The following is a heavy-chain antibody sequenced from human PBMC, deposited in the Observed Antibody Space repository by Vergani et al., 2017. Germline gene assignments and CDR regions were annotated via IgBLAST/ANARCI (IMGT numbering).Heavy chain of an antibody. V-gene: IGHV2-5*01. CDR3: AHSGYYDSSGYWAHYFDY. CDR2: IYWNDDK. Sequence: QITLKESGPTLVKPTQTLTLTCTFSGFSLSTSGVGVGWIRQPPGKALEWLALIYWNDDKRYSPSLKSRLTITKDTSKNQVVLTMTNMDPVDTATYYCAHSGYYDSSGYWAHYFDYWGQGTLVTVSS. CDR1: GFSLSTSGVG. J-gene: IGHJ4*02. D-gene: IGHD3-22*01.